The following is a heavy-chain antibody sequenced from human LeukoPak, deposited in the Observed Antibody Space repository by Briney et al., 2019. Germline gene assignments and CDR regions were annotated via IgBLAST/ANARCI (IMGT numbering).Heavy chain of an antibody. Sequence: GGSLRLSCTASALAFSGYWMSWVRQAPGKGLEWLANISQEGSQKSYVDSARERFTDSRDNAKNTLYRQENSLRTDDTAVYYCARDSSPRYSGYDWVFWGRGTLVTVSS. CDR3: ARDSSPRYSGYDWVF. V-gene: IGHV3-7*01. D-gene: IGHD5-12*01. J-gene: IGHJ4*02. CDR2: ISQEGSQK. CDR1: ALAFSGYW.